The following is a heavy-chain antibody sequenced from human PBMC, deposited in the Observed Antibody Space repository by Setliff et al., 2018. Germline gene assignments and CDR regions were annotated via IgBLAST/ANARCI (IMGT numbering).Heavy chain of an antibody. CDR1: DDSFTSSRYY. Sequence: PSETLSLTCTVSDDSFTSSRYYWGWIRQAPESGLEWIGSISYSGTPYYNASVESRVTISIDTSRNQFSLELRSVTVADTATYYCVRPGGTTVVARHFDYWGSGILVTVSS. CDR2: ISYSGTP. V-gene: IGHV4-39*01. CDR3: VRPGGTTVVARHFDY. J-gene: IGHJ4*01. D-gene: IGHD2-15*01.